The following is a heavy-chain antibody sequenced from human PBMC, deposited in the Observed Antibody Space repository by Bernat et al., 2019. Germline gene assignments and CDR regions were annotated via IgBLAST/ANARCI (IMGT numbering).Heavy chain of an antibody. Sequence: QVQLVESGGGVVQPGRSLRLSCAASGFTFSSYGMHWVRQAPGKGLEGVAVISYDGSNKYYADSVKGRFTISRDNSKNTLYLQMNSLRAEDTAVYYCAKEVGYCSGGSCYYYYGMDVWGQGTTVTVSS. V-gene: IGHV3-30*18. D-gene: IGHD2-15*01. CDR1: GFTFSSYG. CDR2: ISYDGSNK. CDR3: AKEVGYCSGGSCYYYYGMDV. J-gene: IGHJ6*02.